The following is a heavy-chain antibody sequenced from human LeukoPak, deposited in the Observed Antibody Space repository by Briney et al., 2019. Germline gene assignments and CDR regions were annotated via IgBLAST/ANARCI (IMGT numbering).Heavy chain of an antibody. CDR1: GFTFSSYA. D-gene: IGHD3-10*01. V-gene: IGHV3-23*01. CDR3: AKDRGNPYYYGSGSYYRFDY. Sequence: PGGSLRLSCAASGFTFSSYAMNWVRQAPGKGLEWVSVISGSGGSTYYADSVKGRFTISRDNSKNTLYLQMNSLRAEDTAVYYCAKDRGNPYYYGSGSYYRFDYWGQGTLVTVSP. J-gene: IGHJ4*02. CDR2: ISGSGGST.